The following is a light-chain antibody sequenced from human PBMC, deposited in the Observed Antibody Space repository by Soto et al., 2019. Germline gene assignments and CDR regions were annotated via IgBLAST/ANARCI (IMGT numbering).Light chain of an antibody. CDR2: RNN. CDR3: AAWDDSLSGPV. Sequence: QSVLTQPPSASGTPGQRVTISCSGSSSNIGSNYVYWYRQLPGTAPKLLIYRNNQRPSGVPDRFSGSKSGTSASLAISGLRSEDEADYCCAAWDDSLSGPVFGGGTKLTVL. J-gene: IGLJ3*02. CDR1: SSNIGSNY. V-gene: IGLV1-47*01.